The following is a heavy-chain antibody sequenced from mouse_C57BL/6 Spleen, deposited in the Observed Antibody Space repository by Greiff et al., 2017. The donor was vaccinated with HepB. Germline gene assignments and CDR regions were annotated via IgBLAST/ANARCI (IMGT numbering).Heavy chain of an antibody. CDR3: AREGDSSGTGYFGY. J-gene: IGHJ2*01. CDR2: IYPGGGYT. CDR1: GYTFTNYW. D-gene: IGHD3-2*02. V-gene: IGHV1-63*01. Sequence: VQLQQSGAELVRPGTSVKMSCKASGYTFTNYWIGWVKQRPGHGLEWIGDIYPGGGYTNYNEKFKGKATLTADKSSSTAYMQFSSLTSEDSAIYYCAREGDSSGTGYFGYWGQGTTLTVSS.